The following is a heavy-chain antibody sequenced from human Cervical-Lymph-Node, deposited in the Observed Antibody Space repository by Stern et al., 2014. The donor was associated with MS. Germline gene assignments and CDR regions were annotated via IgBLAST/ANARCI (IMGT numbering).Heavy chain of an antibody. V-gene: IGHV3-21*01. Sequence: EVQLVESGGGQVEPGGSLRLSCAASGFTFSNYTMNWVRQAPGKGLQWVSSIYSSSKYIYYADSVKVRFTVSRDNARNSLYLQMNSLRVEDTAVYYCARIRQGAFDIWGQGTMVTVSS. CDR2: IYSSSKYI. CDR3: ARIRQGAFDI. CDR1: GFTFSNYT. J-gene: IGHJ3*02.